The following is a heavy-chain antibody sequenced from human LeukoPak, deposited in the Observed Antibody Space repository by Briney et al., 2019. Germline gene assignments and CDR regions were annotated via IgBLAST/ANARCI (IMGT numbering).Heavy chain of an antibody. D-gene: IGHD2-15*01. CDR2: INPSGGST. V-gene: IGHV1-46*01. Sequence: ASVKVSCKASGGTFSSYAISWVRQAPGQGLEWMGIINPSGGSTSYAQKFQGRVTMTGDTSTSTVYMELSSLRSEDTAVYYCARVLGGGWVGYWGQGTLVTVSS. CDR3: ARVLGGGWVGY. J-gene: IGHJ4*02. CDR1: GGTFSSYA.